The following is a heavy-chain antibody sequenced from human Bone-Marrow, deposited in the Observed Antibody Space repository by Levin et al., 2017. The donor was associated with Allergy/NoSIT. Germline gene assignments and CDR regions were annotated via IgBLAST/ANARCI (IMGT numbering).Heavy chain of an antibody. J-gene: IGHJ5*02. CDR1: GFTFSSYA. CDR2: ISGSGDRT. CDR3: AKEWDTWSADP. D-gene: IGHD3-3*01. V-gene: IGHV3-23*01. Sequence: PGGSLRLSCAASGFTFSSYAINWVRQGPGMGLQWVSAISGSGDRTFYAESVKGRFTISRDNSKNTVTLQMNSLRVDDTAVYYCAKEWDTWSADPWGQGTLVTVSS.